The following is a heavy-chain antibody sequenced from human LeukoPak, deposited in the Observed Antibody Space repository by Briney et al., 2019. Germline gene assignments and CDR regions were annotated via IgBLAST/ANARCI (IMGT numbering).Heavy chain of an antibody. J-gene: IGHJ5*02. D-gene: IGHD5-18*01. V-gene: IGHV3-30*18. Sequence: GGSLRLSCAASGFTFSSYEMNCVRQAPGKGLEWVAVISYDGSNKYYADSVKGRFTISRDNSKNTLYLQMNSLRAEDTAVYYCAKAGYSTWGQGTLVTVSS. CDR2: ISYDGSNK. CDR3: AKAGYST. CDR1: GFTFSSYE.